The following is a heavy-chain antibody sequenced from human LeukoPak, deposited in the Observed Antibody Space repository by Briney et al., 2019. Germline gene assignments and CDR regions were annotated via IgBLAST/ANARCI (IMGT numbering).Heavy chain of an antibody. D-gene: IGHD6-13*01. Sequence: SGPTLVKPTQTLTLTCTFSGFSLSTNGVGVGWIRQPPGEALEWLTLIYWDDDKRYNPSLKSRLTVTKDVSKNQVVLTLTNMDPVDTATYYCAHRLTGYNSNWYHGYFDYRGQGTLVTVSS. V-gene: IGHV2-5*02. CDR1: GFSLSTNGVG. J-gene: IGHJ4*02. CDR3: AHRLTGYNSNWYHGYFDY. CDR2: IYWDDDK.